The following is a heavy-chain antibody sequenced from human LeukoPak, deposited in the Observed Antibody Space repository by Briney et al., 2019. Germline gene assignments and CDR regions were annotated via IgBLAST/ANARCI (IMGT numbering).Heavy chain of an antibody. J-gene: IGHJ4*02. Sequence: PGGSLRLSCAASGFTFNSYAMSWVRQAPGKGLEWVSAISGSGGSTYYADSVKGRFTISRDNSKNTLYLQMNSLRAEDTAVYYCAKDYTIFGVVHPRPYDYWGQGTLVTVSS. CDR1: GFTFNSYA. CDR2: ISGSGGST. CDR3: AKDYTIFGVVHPRPYDY. D-gene: IGHD3-3*01. V-gene: IGHV3-23*01.